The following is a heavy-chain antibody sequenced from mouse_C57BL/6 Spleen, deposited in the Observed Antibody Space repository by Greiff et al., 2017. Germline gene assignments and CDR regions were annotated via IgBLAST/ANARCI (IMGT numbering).Heavy chain of an antibody. Sequence: EVKLVESGGGLVQPGGSLSLSCAASGFTFTDYYMSWVRQPPGKALEWLGFIRNKANGYTTEYSASVKGRFTISRDNSQSILYLQMNALRAEDSATYYCARSPCDYAWFAYWGQGTLVTVSA. V-gene: IGHV7-3*01. D-gene: IGHD2-4*01. CDR2: IRNKANGYTT. CDR3: ARSPCDYAWFAY. CDR1: GFTFTDYY. J-gene: IGHJ3*01.